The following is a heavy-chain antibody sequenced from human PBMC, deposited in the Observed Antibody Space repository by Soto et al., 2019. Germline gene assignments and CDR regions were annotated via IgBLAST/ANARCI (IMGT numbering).Heavy chain of an antibody. J-gene: IGHJ4*02. Sequence: ASVKVSCKASGYTFTSYDINWVRQATGQGLEWMGWMNPNSGNTGYAQKFQGRVTMTRNTSISTAYMELSSLRSEDTAVYYCARGNYDFWSGYPTPVVFDYWGQGTLVTVSS. CDR3: ARGNYDFWSGYPTPVVFDY. V-gene: IGHV1-8*01. CDR1: GYTFTSYD. CDR2: MNPNSGNT. D-gene: IGHD3-3*01.